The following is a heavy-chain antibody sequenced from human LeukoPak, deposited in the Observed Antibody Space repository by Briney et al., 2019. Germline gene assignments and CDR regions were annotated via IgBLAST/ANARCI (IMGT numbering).Heavy chain of an antibody. D-gene: IGHD4-17*01. CDR1: GYTFTGYY. Sequence: ASVKVSCKASGYTFTGYYMHWVRQAPGQGLEWMGWINPNSGGTNYAQKFQGRVTMTRDTSISTAYMELSRLRSDDTAVYYCARGRGTVTTGRLSAFDIWGQGTMVTVSS. V-gene: IGHV1-2*02. CDR2: INPNSGGT. CDR3: ARGRGTVTTGRLSAFDI. J-gene: IGHJ3*02.